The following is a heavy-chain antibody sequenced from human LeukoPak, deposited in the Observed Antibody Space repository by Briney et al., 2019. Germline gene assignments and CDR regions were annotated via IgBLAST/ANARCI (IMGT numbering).Heavy chain of an antibody. J-gene: IGHJ4*02. CDR1: GGTFSSYA. Sequence: ASVKVSCKASGGTFSSYAISWVRQAPGQGLEWMGGIIPIFDTANYAQKFQGRVTITADESTSTAYMELSSLRSEDTAVYYCARVYYYDSSGYYYLDYWGQGTLVTVSS. CDR3: ARVYYYDSSGYYYLDY. CDR2: IIPIFDTA. D-gene: IGHD3-22*01. V-gene: IGHV1-69*13.